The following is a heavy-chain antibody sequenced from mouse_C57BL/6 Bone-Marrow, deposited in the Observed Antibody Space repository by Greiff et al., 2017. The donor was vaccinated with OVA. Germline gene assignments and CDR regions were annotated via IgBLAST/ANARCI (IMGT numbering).Heavy chain of an antibody. CDR2: IYPRSGNT. CDR1: GYTFTSYG. Sequence: VQGVESGAELARPGASVKLSCKASGYTFTSYGLSWVKQRTGQGLEWIGEIYPRSGNTYYNEKFKGKATLTADKSSSTAYMELRSLTSEDSAVYFCARGGSHYAMDYWGQGTSVTVSS. J-gene: IGHJ4*01. V-gene: IGHV1-81*01. CDR3: ARGGSHYAMDY.